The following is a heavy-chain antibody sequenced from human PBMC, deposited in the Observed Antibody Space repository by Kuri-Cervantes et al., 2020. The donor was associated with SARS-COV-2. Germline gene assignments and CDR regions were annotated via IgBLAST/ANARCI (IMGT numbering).Heavy chain of an antibody. CDR1: GFTFSNYA. Sequence: GGSLRLSCEASGFTFSNYAMHWVRQAPGKGLEWVAVIWWDGSEEYYLDSVKGRFTISKDNSKNMLFLEINNLRVEDAAVYFCARGSYGGNSDLDYWGQGAPVTVSS. CDR3: ARGSYGGNSDLDY. CDR2: IWWDGSEE. D-gene: IGHD4-23*01. J-gene: IGHJ4*02. V-gene: IGHV3-33*01.